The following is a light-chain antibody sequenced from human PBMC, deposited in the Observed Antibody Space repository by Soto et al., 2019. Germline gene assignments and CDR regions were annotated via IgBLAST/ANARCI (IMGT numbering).Light chain of an antibody. CDR2: SNS. CDR1: SSNIGSNY. J-gene: IGLJ2*01. CDR3: AACADSLSGVV. Sequence: QSVLTQPPSASGTPGQRVTISCSGSSSNIGSNYVYWYQQLPGTVPQLLIYSNSERPSGVPDRFSGSKSGTSASLAISGLRSEDEADYYCAACADSLSGVVFGAGTQLTVL. V-gene: IGLV1-47*02.